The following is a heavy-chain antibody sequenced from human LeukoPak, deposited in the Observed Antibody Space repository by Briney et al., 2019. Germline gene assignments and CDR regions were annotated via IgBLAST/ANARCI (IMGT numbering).Heavy chain of an antibody. J-gene: IGHJ4*02. D-gene: IGHD3-16*02. Sequence: SETLSLTCTVSGGSISSGDYYWSWIRQLPGKGLEWIGYIYYSGSTYYNPSLKSRVTISVDTSKNQFSLKLSSVTAADTAVYYCARATYYDYVWGSYRSPEFDYWGQGTLVTVSS. CDR2: IYYSGST. CDR3: ARATYYDYVWGSYRSPEFDY. V-gene: IGHV4-31*03. CDR1: GGSISSGDYY.